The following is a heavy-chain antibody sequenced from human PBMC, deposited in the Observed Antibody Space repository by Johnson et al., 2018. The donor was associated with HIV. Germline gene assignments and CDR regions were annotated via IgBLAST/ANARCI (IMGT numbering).Heavy chain of an antibody. V-gene: IGHV3-33*01. CDR3: AREMATIRGYAFDI. J-gene: IGHJ3*02. Sequence: QVQLVESGGGVVQPGRSLRLSCAASGFTFSSYGMHWVRQAPGQGLEWVAVLWYDGSHQSYADSVKGRFSISRANSKNTLYLQMNSLRAEDTAVYYCAREMATIRGYAFDIWGHGTLVTVSS. D-gene: IGHD5-24*01. CDR1: GFTFSSYG. CDR2: LWYDGSHQ.